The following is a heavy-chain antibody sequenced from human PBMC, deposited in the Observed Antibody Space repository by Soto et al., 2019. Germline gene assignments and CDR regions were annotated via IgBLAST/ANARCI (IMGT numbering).Heavy chain of an antibody. Sequence: GGSLRLSCAASGFTVSSNYKSWVRQAPGKGLEWVSVIYSGGSTYYADSVKGRFTISRDNSKNTLYLQMNSLRAEDTAVYYCARDQRARLRATTGDYWGQGTLVTVSS. CDR3: ARDQRARLRATTGDY. CDR2: IYSGGST. V-gene: IGHV3-66*01. CDR1: GFTVSSNY. J-gene: IGHJ4*02. D-gene: IGHD5-12*01.